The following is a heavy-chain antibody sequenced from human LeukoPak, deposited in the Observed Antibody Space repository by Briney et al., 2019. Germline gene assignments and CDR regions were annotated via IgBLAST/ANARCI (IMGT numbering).Heavy chain of an antibody. CDR3: AKSHDSSGSDY. D-gene: IGHD3-22*01. J-gene: IGHJ4*02. V-gene: IGHV3-30*18. Sequence: PGRSLRLSCAASGFTFSSYGIHWVRQAPGKGLEWVAVISYDGSNKYYADSVKGRFTISRDNSKNTLYLQMNSLRAEDTAVYYCAKSHDSSGSDYWGQGTLVTVSS. CDR1: GFTFSSYG. CDR2: ISYDGSNK.